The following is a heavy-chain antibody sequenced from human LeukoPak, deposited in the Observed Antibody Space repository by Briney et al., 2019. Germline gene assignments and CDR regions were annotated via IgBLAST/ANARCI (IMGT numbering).Heavy chain of an antibody. J-gene: IGHJ6*03. CDR2: INPNSGGT. CDR3: ARDAGGWYYYYYIDV. CDR1: GYTFTGYY. Sequence: ASVKVSCKASGYTFTGYYMHWVRQAPGQGLEWMGRINPNSGGTNYAQKFQGRVTMTRDTSISTAYMELSRLRSDDTAVYYCARDAGGWYYYYYIDVWGKGTTVTVSS. V-gene: IGHV1-2*06. D-gene: IGHD6-19*01.